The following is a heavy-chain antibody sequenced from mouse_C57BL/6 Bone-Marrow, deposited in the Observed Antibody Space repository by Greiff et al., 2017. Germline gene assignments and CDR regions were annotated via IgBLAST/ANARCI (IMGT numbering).Heavy chain of an antibody. J-gene: IGHJ3*01. V-gene: IGHV5-4*01. D-gene: IGHD1-1*01. CDR1: GFPFSSYA. CDR3: ARDYYAPFAY. CDR2: ISDGGSYT. Sequence: EVKLVESGGGLVKPGGSLKLSCAASGFPFSSYAMSWVRQTPEKRLEWVATISDGGSYTYYPDNVKGRFTISRDTAKNNLYLQMSHLKSEDTAMYYCARDYYAPFAYWCQGTLVTVSA.